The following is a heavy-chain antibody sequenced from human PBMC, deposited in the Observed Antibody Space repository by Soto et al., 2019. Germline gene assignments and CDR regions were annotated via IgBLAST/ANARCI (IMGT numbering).Heavy chain of an antibody. CDR3: ATAPDYYDSSGYHYYFAY. CDR2: ISGRGGST. D-gene: IGHD3-22*01. V-gene: IGHV3-23*01. J-gene: IGHJ4*02. CDR1: GFTFSSYA. Sequence: GGSLRLSCAASGFTFSSYAMSWVRQAPGKGLEWVSAISGRGGSTNYADSVKGRFTISRDNSKNTLYLQMNSLRAEDTAVYYCATAPDYYDSSGYHYYFAYWGQGTLVTVSS.